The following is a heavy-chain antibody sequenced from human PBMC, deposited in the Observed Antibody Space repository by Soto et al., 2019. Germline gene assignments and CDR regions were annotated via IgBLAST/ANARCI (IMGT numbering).Heavy chain of an antibody. CDR1: GGSISSYY. J-gene: IGHJ4*02. CDR3: ASDGHGGTQFDY. Sequence: SETLSLTCTVSGGSISSYYWSWIRQPPGKGLEWIGYVYYSGSTNYNPSLKSRVTISVDTSKNQFSLKLSSVTAADTAVYYCASDGHGGTQFDYWGQGTLVTVSS. V-gene: IGHV4-59*01. D-gene: IGHD2-15*01. CDR2: VYYSGST.